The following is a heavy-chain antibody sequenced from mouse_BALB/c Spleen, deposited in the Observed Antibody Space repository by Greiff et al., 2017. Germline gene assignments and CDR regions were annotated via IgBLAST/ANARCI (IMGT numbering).Heavy chain of an antibody. V-gene: IGHV1-74*01. D-gene: IGHD2-4*01. J-gene: IGHJ3*01. CDR1: GYSFTSYW. CDR2: IHPSDSET. Sequence: QVQLKQPGAELVRPGASVKLSCKASGYSFTSYWMNWVKQRPGQGLVWIGMIHPSDSETRLNQKFKDKATLTVDKSSSTAYMQLSSPTSEDSAVYYCAAIYYDYGPFAYWGQGTLGTVSA. CDR3: AAIYYDYGPFAY.